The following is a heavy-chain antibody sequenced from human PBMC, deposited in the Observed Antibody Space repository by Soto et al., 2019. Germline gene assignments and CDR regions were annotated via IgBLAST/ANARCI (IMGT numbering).Heavy chain of an antibody. D-gene: IGHD6-19*01. V-gene: IGHV3-43*01. Sequence: EVQLVESGGFVVQPGGSLRLSCAASGFTFDDYTMHWVRQAPGKGLEWVSLISWDGGSTYYADSVKGRFTISRDNSKNSLYLQMNSLRTADTALYYCAKALSPLSSGWSVDAFDIWGQGTMVTVSS. CDR1: GFTFDDYT. CDR2: ISWDGGST. CDR3: AKALSPLSSGWSVDAFDI. J-gene: IGHJ3*02.